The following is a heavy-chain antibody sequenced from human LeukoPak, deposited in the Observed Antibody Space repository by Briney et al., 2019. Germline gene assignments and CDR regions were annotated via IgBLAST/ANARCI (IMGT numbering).Heavy chain of an antibody. J-gene: IGHJ4*01. CDR3: ARDRGAYCGGDCYLGFDY. CDR2: IAGSSGYR. CDR1: GFTFSSYT. D-gene: IGHD2-21*02. Sequence: KTGGSLRLSCAASGFTFSSYTMNWVRQAPGKGLEWVSSIAGSSGYRSYADSVKGRFTISRDNAKKSLYLQMTSLTAEDTAVYYCARDRGAYCGGDCYLGFDYWGRGTLVTVSS. V-gene: IGHV3-21*01.